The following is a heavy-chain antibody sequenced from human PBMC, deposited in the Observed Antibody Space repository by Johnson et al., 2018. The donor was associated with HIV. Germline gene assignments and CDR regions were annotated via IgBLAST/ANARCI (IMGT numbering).Heavy chain of an antibody. Sequence: QVQLVESGGGVVQPGRSLRLSCAASGFTFSTYAIHWVRQAQGKGLEWVAIISYDGSTKYYADSVKGRFTISRDNSKNSLYLQMNTLRAEDTAVYYCATDIVVVLAVTGTGAAFDIWGQGTMVTVSS. CDR1: GFTFSTYA. D-gene: IGHD2-15*01. V-gene: IGHV3-30-3*01. CDR2: ISYDGSTK. CDR3: ATDIVVVLAVTGTGAAFDI. J-gene: IGHJ3*02.